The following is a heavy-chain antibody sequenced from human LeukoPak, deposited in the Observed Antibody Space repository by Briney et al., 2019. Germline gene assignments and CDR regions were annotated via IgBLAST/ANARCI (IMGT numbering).Heavy chain of an antibody. CDR3: ARDGDYYGSGNFDY. CDR2: ISHEGSNK. D-gene: IGHD3-10*01. V-gene: IGHV3-30*03. CDR1: GLTFSSYG. Sequence: PGGSLRLSCAASGLTFSSYGMHWVRQAPGKGLEWVAVISHEGSNKYYADSVKGRFTISRDNSKNMVYLQMNSLRAEDTAVYYCARDGDYYGSGNFDYWGQGTLVTVSS. J-gene: IGHJ4*02.